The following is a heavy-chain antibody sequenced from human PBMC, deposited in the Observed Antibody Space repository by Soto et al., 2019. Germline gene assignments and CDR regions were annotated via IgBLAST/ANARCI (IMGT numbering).Heavy chain of an antibody. D-gene: IGHD2-15*01. J-gene: IGHJ6*02. CDR1: AGTFRSYA. Sequence: QVQLVQSGAEVKKPGSSVKVSCKASAGTFRSYAISWVRQAPGQGLEWMGRIIPMFGTPKYAQKFQGRVTITADESTSTAYMDLSSLRSEDTAVYYCTRTVVVAPVSYYYHGMDVWGQGTTVTVSS. CDR2: IIPMFGTP. CDR3: TRTVVVAPVSYYYHGMDV. V-gene: IGHV1-69*15.